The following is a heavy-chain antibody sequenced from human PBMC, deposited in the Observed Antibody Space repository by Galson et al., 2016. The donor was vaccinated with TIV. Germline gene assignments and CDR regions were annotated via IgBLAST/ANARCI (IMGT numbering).Heavy chain of an antibody. CDR3: ARSEYSYGKYYYYYYMDV. V-gene: IGHV1-69*13. J-gene: IGHJ6*03. CDR2: IIPIFGTA. Sequence: SVKVSCKASGGTFSSYAISWVRQAPGQGLEWMGGIIPIFGTANYAQKFQGRVTITADESTSTAYMELSSLRSEDTAVFYCARSEYSYGKYYYYYYMDVWGEGTTVIVSS. D-gene: IGHD5-18*01. CDR1: GGTFSSYA.